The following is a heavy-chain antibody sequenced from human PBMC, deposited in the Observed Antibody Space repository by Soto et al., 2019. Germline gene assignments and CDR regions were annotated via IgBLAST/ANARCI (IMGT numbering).Heavy chain of an antibody. Sequence: SVTVSCKASGGTFSSYAISWVRQAPGQGLEWMGGIIPIFGTANYAQKFQGRVTITADESTSTAYMELSSLRSEDTAVYYCARWYCSGGSCYSYYYGMDVWGQGTTVTVSS. CDR1: GGTFSSYA. J-gene: IGHJ6*02. D-gene: IGHD2-15*01. V-gene: IGHV1-69*13. CDR2: IIPIFGTA. CDR3: ARWYCSGGSCYSYYYGMDV.